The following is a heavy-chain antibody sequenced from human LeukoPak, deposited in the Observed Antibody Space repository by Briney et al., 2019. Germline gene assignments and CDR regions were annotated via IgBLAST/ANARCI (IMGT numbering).Heavy chain of an antibody. V-gene: IGHV1-18*01. D-gene: IGHD3-22*01. Sequence: ASVKVSCKASGYTFTNYGISWVRQAPGQGLEWMGWISAYNGNTNYAQKLQGRVTMTTDTSTSTAYMELRSLRSDDTAVYYCAIGRDQMYYYHSSGYYYLDYWGEGTLVTVSS. CDR1: GYTFTNYG. J-gene: IGHJ4*02. CDR2: ISAYNGNT. CDR3: AIGRDQMYYYHSSGYYYLDY.